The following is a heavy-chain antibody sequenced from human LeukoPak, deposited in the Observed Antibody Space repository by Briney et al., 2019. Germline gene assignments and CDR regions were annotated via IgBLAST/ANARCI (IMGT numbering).Heavy chain of an antibody. Sequence: GGSLRLSCAASGFTFSSYGMHWVRQAPGKGLEWVAFIRYDGSNKYYADSVKGRFTISRDNSKNTLYLQMNSLRAEDTAVYYCARVGSGWYRAAFFDYWGQGTLVTVSS. J-gene: IGHJ4*02. CDR2: IRYDGSNK. CDR3: ARVGSGWYRAAFFDY. D-gene: IGHD6-19*01. CDR1: GFTFSSYG. V-gene: IGHV3-30*02.